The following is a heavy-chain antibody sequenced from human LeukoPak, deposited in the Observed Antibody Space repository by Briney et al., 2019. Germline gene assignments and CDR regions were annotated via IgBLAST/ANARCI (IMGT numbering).Heavy chain of an antibody. CDR2: IDYSGNT. V-gene: IGHV4-39*01. D-gene: IGHD6-13*01. CDR1: GGSISSSSYN. J-gene: IGHJ5*02. CDR3: ARPPGIAAAWFDP. Sequence: SETLSLTCTVSGGSISSSSYNWGWIRQPPGKGLEWIGSIDYSGNTYSNPSLKSRAIISVDTSKNQFSLKLSSVTATDTAVYYCARPPGIAAAWFDPWGQGTLVTVSS.